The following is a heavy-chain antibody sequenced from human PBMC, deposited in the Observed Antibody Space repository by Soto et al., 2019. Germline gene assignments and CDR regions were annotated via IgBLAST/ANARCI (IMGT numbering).Heavy chain of an antibody. CDR1: GYTLTELS. Sequence: GASVKVSCKVSGYTLTELSMHWVRQAPGKGLEWMGGIDAEDGETIYAQKFQGRVTMTADTSTSTAYMELRSLRSDDTAVYYCARDSIAAAGTRFDPWGQGTLVTVSS. CDR3: ARDSIAAAGTRFDP. V-gene: IGHV1-24*01. CDR2: IDAEDGET. D-gene: IGHD6-13*01. J-gene: IGHJ5*02.